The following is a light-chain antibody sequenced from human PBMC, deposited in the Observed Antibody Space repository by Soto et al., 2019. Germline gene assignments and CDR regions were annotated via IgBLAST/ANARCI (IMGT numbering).Light chain of an antibody. J-gene: IGKJ4*01. V-gene: IGKV3D-15*01. CDR1: QSVDSK. Sequence: EIVMTQSPGTLSVSPGERAIFSCRASQSVDSKLAWYQQKLGQAPRLLIYDASTRATGIPARFSGSGSGTEFTLTISSLQSEDFAIYYCQQYYVWNTFGGGTKV. CDR3: QQYYVWNT. CDR2: DAS.